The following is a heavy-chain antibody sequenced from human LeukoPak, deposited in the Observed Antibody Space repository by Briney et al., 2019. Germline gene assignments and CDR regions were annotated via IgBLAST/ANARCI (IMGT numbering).Heavy chain of an antibody. V-gene: IGHV3-53*01. D-gene: IGHD6-25*01. J-gene: IGHJ4*02. CDR1: GFTVSNTF. Sequence: GGSLRLSRAASGFTVSNTFMSWVRQAPGKGLEWVSVMYSVGTTYYEDSVKGRFTISRDNSKNTLYLQMNSLRAEDTAVYYCARGSGWLDHWGQGTLVTVSS. CDR2: MYSVGTT. CDR3: ARGSGWLDH.